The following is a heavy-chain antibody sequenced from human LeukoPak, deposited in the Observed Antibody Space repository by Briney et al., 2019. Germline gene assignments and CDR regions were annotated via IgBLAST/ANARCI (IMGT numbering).Heavy chain of an antibody. CDR2: VYYSGST. V-gene: IGHV4-59*08. J-gene: IGHJ3*01. Sequence: SETLSLTCTVSGGSMSRYYWSWIRQSPGKGLESIGYVYYSGSTNYNPSLKGRVTISVDTSRNQFSLSLSSVTAADTAIYYCARQSPSTYDNSKLWPDAIDVWGQGTMVTVSS. CDR3: ARQSPSTYDNSKLWPDAIDV. CDR1: GGSMSRYY. D-gene: IGHD2-21*01.